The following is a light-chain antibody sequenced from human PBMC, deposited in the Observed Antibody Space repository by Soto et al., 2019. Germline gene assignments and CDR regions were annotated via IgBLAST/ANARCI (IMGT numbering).Light chain of an antibody. CDR3: QHYGESSST. CDR1: QTITYNF. Sequence: IVLTQSPGTLSWSPGEVATLSCGASQTITYNFLAWYQKKPGLAPRLLVYDASNRATGIPDRFSGSGSGTDFTLTISTLEPEDFAVYYCQHYGESSSTFGGGTRVEI. CDR2: DAS. V-gene: IGKV3D-20*01. J-gene: IGKJ4*01.